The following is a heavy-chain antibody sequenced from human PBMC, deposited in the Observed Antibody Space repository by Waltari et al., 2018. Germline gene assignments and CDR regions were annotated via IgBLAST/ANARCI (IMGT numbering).Heavy chain of an antibody. CDR3: ARLRDIAVVRVFDY. Sequence: QLQLQESGPGLLKPSETLSLTCSVSGGSISGTNSYWGWIRQPPGQGLEWIGRMVYTGSANYNPSLKSRVTMSVDTSKNHFSLTLSSVTAADTAVYYCARLRDIAVVRVFDYWGQGTLVTVSS. V-gene: IGHV4-39*02. J-gene: IGHJ4*02. D-gene: IGHD6-19*01. CDR2: MVYTGSA. CDR1: GGSISGTNSY.